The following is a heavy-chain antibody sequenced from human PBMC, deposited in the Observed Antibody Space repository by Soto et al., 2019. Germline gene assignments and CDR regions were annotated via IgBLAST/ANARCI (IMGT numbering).Heavy chain of an antibody. CDR2: ISYEGSNT. Sequence: LRLSCVASGFTFGTYAIHWVRQAPGKGLQWVALISYEGSNTYYADSVKGRFTVSRDNSKSTLYLQMNGLRPEDTGVYYCARVTPGNNLYYFSGMDVWGQGTSVTVSS. CDR1: GFTFGTYA. D-gene: IGHD1-1*01. CDR3: ARVTPGNNLYYFSGMDV. V-gene: IGHV3-30-3*01. J-gene: IGHJ6*02.